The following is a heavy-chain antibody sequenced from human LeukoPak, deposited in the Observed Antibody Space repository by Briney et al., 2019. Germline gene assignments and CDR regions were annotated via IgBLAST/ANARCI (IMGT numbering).Heavy chain of an antibody. CDR3: ARAQYSSSWYYSDAFDI. V-gene: IGHV3-74*01. J-gene: IGHJ3*02. CDR1: GFTFSSCW. CDR2: INSDGSST. D-gene: IGHD6-13*01. Sequence: GGSLTLSCAASGFTFSSCWMHWVREAPGKGLVWVSRINSDGSSTSYADSVKGRFTISRDNTKNTLYLQMNSLRAEDTAVYYCARAQYSSSWYYSDAFDIWGQGTMVTVSS.